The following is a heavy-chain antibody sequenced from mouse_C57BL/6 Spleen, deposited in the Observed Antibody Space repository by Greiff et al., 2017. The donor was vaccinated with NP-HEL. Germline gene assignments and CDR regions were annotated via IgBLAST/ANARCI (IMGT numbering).Heavy chain of an antibody. J-gene: IGHJ1*03. V-gene: IGHV5-17*01. D-gene: IGHD1-1*01. CDR2: ISSGSSTI. CDR3: ARGNYGSSYGWYFDV. Sequence: EVQLVESGGGLVKPGGSLKLSCAASGFTFSDYGMHWVRQAPEKGLEWVAYISSGSSTIYYADTVKGRSTISRDQSTNTLFLQMTRRRTEDTAMYYCARGNYGSSYGWYFDVWGTGTTVTVSS. CDR1: GFTFSDYG.